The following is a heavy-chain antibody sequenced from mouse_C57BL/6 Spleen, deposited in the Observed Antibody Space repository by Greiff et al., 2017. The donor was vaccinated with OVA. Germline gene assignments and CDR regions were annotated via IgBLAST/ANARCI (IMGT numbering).Heavy chain of an antibody. J-gene: IGHJ2*01. V-gene: IGHV3-6*01. D-gene: IGHD1-1*01. CDR3: ARDYYGSLGYFDY. CDR2: ISYDGSN. Sequence: ESGPGLVKPSQSLSLTCSVTGYSITSGYYWNWIRQFPGNKLEWMGYISYDGSNNYNPSLKNRISITRDTSKNQFFLKLNSVTTEDTATYYCARDYYGSLGYFDYWGQGTTLTVSS. CDR1: GYSITSGYY.